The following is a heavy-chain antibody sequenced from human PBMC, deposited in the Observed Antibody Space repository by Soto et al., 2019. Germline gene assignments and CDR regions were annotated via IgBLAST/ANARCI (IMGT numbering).Heavy chain of an antibody. V-gene: IGHV1-8*01. CDR1: GYTFIDYD. CDR2: MNPTSGET. Sequence: QVQLLQSGAEVKKPGASVKVSCKGSGYTFIDYDIGWVRQAAGQGLEWMGWMNPTSGETGSAQKFQGRVAMTRDTSIGTAYMELSSLRSEDTALYYCVRRRGYSINPDNWYFELWGRGTLLTVSS. CDR3: VRRRGYSINPDNWYFEL. J-gene: IGHJ2*01. D-gene: IGHD5-18*01.